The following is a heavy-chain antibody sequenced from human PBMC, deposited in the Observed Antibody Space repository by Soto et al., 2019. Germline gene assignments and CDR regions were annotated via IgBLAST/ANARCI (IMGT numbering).Heavy chain of an antibody. D-gene: IGHD4-17*01. V-gene: IGHV3-74*01. CDR2: INSDGSTT. CDR1: GFTFSAYW. CDR3: ARSRDYGAFGSDY. J-gene: IGHJ4*02. Sequence: EVQLVESGGGLVQPGGSLRLSCAASGFTFSAYWMHWVRQAPGKGLVWVSRINSDGSTTDYADSVKGRFNISRDNAKHTLYLQRNSLRAGDTAVYYCARSRDYGAFGSDYWGQGTLVTVSS.